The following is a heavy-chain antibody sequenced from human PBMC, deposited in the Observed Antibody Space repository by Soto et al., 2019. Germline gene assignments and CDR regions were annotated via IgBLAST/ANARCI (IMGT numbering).Heavy chain of an antibody. J-gene: IGHJ4*02. Sequence: PGGSLRLSCTASGFPFGDYDMSWVRQSPGKGLEWVGFIRSKAYGGTTEYAASVKGRFTISRDDSKSIAYLQMNSLKTEDTAVYYRTRDQVGATTMGYWGQGTLVTVSS. CDR1: GFPFGDYD. V-gene: IGHV3-49*04. CDR3: TRDQVGATTMGY. CDR2: IRSKAYGGTT. D-gene: IGHD1-26*01.